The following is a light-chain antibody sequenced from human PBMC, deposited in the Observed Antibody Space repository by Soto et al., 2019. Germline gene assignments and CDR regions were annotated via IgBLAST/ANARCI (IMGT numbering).Light chain of an antibody. CDR3: QEYNSWPRT. Sequence: EIVMTQSPATLSVSPGERVTLSCRASQSVSTNLAWYQQRAGQPPRLLIYGALTRATGIPARFSGSGSGTEFTLTISSLQSEDLAVYYCQEYNSWPRTFGQGTKVDIK. CDR1: QSVSTN. CDR2: GAL. J-gene: IGKJ1*01. V-gene: IGKV3-15*01.